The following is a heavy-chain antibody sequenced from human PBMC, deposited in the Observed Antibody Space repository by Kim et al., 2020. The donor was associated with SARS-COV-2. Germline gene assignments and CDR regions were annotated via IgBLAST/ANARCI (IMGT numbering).Heavy chain of an antibody. Sequence: SETLSLTCAVYGGSFSGYYWSWIRQPPGKGLEWIGEINHSGSTNYNPSLKSRVTILVDTSTNQSSLKLSSVIAADTAVYYCARGGGGRTKFKQQRDKRKYDYNYGMDVWGQGTSVTVSS. V-gene: IGHV4-34*01. CDR3: ARGGGGRTKFKQQRDKRKYDYNYGMDV. CDR1: GGSFSGYY. J-gene: IGHJ6*02. D-gene: IGHD3-16*01. CDR2: INHSGST.